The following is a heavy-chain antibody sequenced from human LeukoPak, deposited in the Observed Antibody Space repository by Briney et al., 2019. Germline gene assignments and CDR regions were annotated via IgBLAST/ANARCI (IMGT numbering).Heavy chain of an antibody. J-gene: IGHJ5*02. CDR3: ARAIAVAGNWFDP. CDR2: ISAYNGNT. V-gene: IGHV1-18*01. CDR1: GYTFTIYG. D-gene: IGHD6-19*01. Sequence: ASVKVSFKASGYTFTIYGISWVRQAPGQGLEWMGWISAYNGNTNYAQKLQGRVTMTTDTSTSTAYMELRSLRSDDTAVYYCARAIAVAGNWFDPWGQGTLVTVSS.